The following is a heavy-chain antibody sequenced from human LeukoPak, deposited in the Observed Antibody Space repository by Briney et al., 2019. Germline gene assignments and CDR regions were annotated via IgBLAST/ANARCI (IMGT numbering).Heavy chain of an antibody. CDR2: INAGNGNT. V-gene: IGHV1-3*01. J-gene: IGHJ5*02. Sequence: ASVKVSCKASGYTFTSYAMHWVRQAPGQRLEWMGWINAGNGNTKYSQKFQGRVTITRDTSASTAYMELSSLRSEDTAVYYCARESCSGGSCYSVWFDPWGQGTLVTVSS. D-gene: IGHD2-15*01. CDR1: GYTFTSYA. CDR3: ARESCSGGSCYSVWFDP.